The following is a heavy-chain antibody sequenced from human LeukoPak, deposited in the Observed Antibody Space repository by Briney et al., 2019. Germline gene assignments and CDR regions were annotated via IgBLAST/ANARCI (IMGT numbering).Heavy chain of an antibody. CDR3: WATGPGLRLWLLFDY. J-gene: IGHJ4*02. D-gene: IGHD5-18*01. CDR2: ISSNGGST. CDR1: GFTFSSYD. V-gene: IGHV3-64*01. Sequence: GGSLRLSCAASGFTFSSYDMNWVRQAPGKGLEHVSAISSNGGSTYYANSVKGRFTISRDNSLNTLYLQMCSLRAEATAVFYCWATGPGLRLWLLFDYWGQGTLVTVSS.